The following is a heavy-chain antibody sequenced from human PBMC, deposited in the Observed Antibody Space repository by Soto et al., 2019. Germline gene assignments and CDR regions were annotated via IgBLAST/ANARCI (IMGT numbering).Heavy chain of an antibody. CDR2: IYKSGST. D-gene: IGHD2-2*02. J-gene: IGHJ6*03. CDR1: GGSISDYY. Sequence: SETLSLTCSVSGGSISDYYWSWIRQPPGRGLEWIGYIYKSGSTNYNPSLKSRVTISVDTSKNLFSLKLSSVTAADTAVYYCARGYRPATAIPRYYYYYYMDVWGKGTTVTVSS. CDR3: ARGYRPATAIPRYYYYYYMDV. V-gene: IGHV4-59*12.